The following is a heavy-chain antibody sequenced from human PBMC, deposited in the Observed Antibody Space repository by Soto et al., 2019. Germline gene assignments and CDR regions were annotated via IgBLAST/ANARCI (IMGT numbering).Heavy chain of an antibody. CDR2: IWYDGSNK. D-gene: IGHD6-6*01. CDR1: GFTFSSYG. CDR3: ARDRLYSSFSILDY. J-gene: IGHJ4*02. V-gene: IGHV3-33*01. Sequence: GGALRLSCAACGFTFSSYGIHWVRQAPGKGLEWVAVIWYDGSNKYYADSVKGRFTISRDNSKNTLYLQMNSLRAEDTAVYYCARDRLYSSFSILDYCGPLTLVTV.